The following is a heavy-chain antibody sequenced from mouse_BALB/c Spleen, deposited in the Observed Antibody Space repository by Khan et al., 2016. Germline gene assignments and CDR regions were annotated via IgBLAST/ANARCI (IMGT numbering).Heavy chain of an antibody. V-gene: IGHV5-17*02. J-gene: IGHJ4*01. D-gene: IGHD3-3*01. CDR2: ISSGSSTI. CDR3: ARKRARNSYAMGY. CDR1: GFTFSSFG. Sequence: EVKLEEPGGGLVQPGGSRKLSCAASGFTFSSFGMHWVRQAPEKGLEWVAYISSGSSTIYYADTVKGRFTIFSDNPKNTLFLQMTSLRSEDSAMYYCARKRARNSYAMGYWGQGTSVTVSS.